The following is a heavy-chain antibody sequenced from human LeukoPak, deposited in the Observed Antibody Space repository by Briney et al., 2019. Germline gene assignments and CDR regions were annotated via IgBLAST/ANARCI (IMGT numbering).Heavy chain of an antibody. CDR3: ARRGVLRYFDWLENYYFDY. D-gene: IGHD3-9*01. CDR2: ISAYNGNT. CDR1: GYTFTSYG. V-gene: IGHV1-18*01. J-gene: IGHJ4*02. Sequence: GASVKVSCKASGYTFTSYGISWVRQAPGQGLEWMGWISAYNGNTNYAQKLQGRVTMTTDTSTSTAYMELRSLRSDVTAVYYCARRGVLRYFDWLENYYFDYWGQGTLVTVSS.